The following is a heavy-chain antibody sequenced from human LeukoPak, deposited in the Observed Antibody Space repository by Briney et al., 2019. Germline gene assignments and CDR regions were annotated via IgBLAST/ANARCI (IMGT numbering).Heavy chain of an antibody. D-gene: IGHD3-22*01. Sequence: PGGSLRLSCAASGFTFSDYYMSWIRQAPAKGLEWVSYISSSSSYTNYADSVKGRFTISRDNAKNSLYLQMNSLRAEDTAVYYCARMHYDSSGYYYVDYWGQGTLVTVSS. CDR2: ISSSSSYT. V-gene: IGHV3-11*06. CDR3: ARMHYDSSGYYYVDY. J-gene: IGHJ4*02. CDR1: GFTFSDYY.